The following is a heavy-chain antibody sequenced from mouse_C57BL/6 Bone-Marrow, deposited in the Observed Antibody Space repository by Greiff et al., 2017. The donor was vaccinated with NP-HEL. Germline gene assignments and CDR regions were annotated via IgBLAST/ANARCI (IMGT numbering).Heavy chain of an antibody. V-gene: IGHV2-2*01. D-gene: IGHD2-4*01. J-gene: IGHJ1*03. CDR2: IWSGGST. CDR1: GFSLTSYG. CDR3: ARIFDYDSHWYFDV. Sequence: VQLQESGPGLVQPSQSLSITCTVSGFSLTSYGVHWVRQSPGKGLEWLGVIWSGGSTAYNAAFISSLSISTDNSKSQVFFKMNSLQADDTAIYYCARIFDYDSHWYFDVWGTGTTVTVSS.